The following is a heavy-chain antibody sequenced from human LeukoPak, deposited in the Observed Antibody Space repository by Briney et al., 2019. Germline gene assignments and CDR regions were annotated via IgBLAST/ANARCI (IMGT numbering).Heavy chain of an antibody. Sequence: GASVKVSCKASGYTFTGCYMHWVRQAPGQGLEWMGWINPNSGGTNYAQKFQGRVTMTRDTSISTAYMELSRLRSDDTAVYYCARDEASSGYYPTQFDYWGQGTLVTVSS. CDR2: INPNSGGT. CDR1: GYTFTGCY. D-gene: IGHD3-22*01. CDR3: ARDEASSGYYPTQFDY. V-gene: IGHV1-2*02. J-gene: IGHJ4*02.